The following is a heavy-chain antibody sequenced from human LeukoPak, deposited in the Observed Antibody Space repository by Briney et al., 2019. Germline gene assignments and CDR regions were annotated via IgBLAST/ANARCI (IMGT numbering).Heavy chain of an antibody. CDR1: GGSISTSNYY. CDR2: IFYSGST. D-gene: IGHD3-10*01. V-gene: IGHV4-39*07. J-gene: IGHJ4*02. CDR3: ARVWFGEPGGHY. Sequence: SGTLSLTCAVSGGSISTSNYYWGWIRQPPGKGLEWIGNIFYSGSTYYSPSLKSRVTISLDTSRNQFSLKLNSVTAADTAVYYCARVWFGEPGGHYWGQGTLVTVSS.